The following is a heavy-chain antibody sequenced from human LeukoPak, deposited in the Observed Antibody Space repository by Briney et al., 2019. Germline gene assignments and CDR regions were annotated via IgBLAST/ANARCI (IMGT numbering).Heavy chain of an antibody. CDR3: VRGGFMHAFDI. V-gene: IGHV3-74*01. D-gene: IGHD3-16*01. CDR2: INNDGSDT. CDR1: GLNLRAYW. Sequence: GGSLRLSCAASGLNLRAYWMYWVRQVPGKGPVWVSFINNDGSDTNYADSVKGRFTVSRDNAENTLYLQMNSLRVEDTAVYYCVRGGFMHAFDIWGQGTKVTVSA. J-gene: IGHJ3*02.